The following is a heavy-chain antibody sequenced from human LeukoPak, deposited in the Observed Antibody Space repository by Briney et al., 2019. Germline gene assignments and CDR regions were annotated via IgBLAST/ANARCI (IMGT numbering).Heavy chain of an antibody. J-gene: IGHJ3*02. CDR3: ATESYSGSYLYAFDI. Sequence: ASVKVSCKAFGYTLTSNYMHWVRQAPGQGPEWMGVISPSGGSTTYAQKFQGRVTLTRDMSTSTDYLELSSLRSEDTAVYYCATESYSGSYLYAFDIWGQGTMVTVSS. CDR1: GYTLTSNY. V-gene: IGHV1-46*01. D-gene: IGHD1-26*01. CDR2: ISPSGGST.